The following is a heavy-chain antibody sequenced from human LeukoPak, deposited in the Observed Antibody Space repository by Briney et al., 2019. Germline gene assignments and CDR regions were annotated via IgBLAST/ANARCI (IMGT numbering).Heavy chain of an antibody. Sequence: SETLSLTCIVSGGSISSNSYFWGWIRQPPGKGLEWIGSIYYNGNTYYNPSLKSRVTISVDTSKKQFSLRLSSVTAADTAVYYCARRQLVGYFDYWGQGTLVTVSS. CDR3: ARRQLVGYFDY. V-gene: IGHV4-39*07. J-gene: IGHJ4*02. CDR1: GGSISSNSYF. CDR2: IYYNGNT. D-gene: IGHD6-13*01.